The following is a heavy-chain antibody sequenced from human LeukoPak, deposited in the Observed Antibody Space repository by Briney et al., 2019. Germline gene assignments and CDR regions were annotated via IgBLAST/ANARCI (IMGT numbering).Heavy chain of an antibody. CDR3: ARGRVSSSTWYSTYYYYFYMDV. Sequence: SETLSLTCSVSDDSITMYYWTWIRQPPEKGLEWIGYVDHTGSTNFNPSLNGRVSISRDTTNNLFSLRLRSVTAADTAVYFCARGRVSSSTWYSTYYYYFYMDVWGKGTTVTVSS. J-gene: IGHJ6*03. V-gene: IGHV4-59*01. CDR2: VDHTGST. D-gene: IGHD1-1*01. CDR1: DDSITMYY.